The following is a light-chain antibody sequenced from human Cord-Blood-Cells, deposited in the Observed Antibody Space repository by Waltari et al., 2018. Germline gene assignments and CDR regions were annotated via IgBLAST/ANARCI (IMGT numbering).Light chain of an antibody. CDR3: QQYYSTPIT. CDR2: WAS. Sequence: DIVLTQSPDSQAVSLGERATINCNACQSVLYSANNKNYLAWYQQKPGQPPKLLMYWASTRESGVPDRFSGSGSGTDFTLTISSLQAEDVAVYYCQQYYSTPITFGQGTRLEIK. V-gene: IGKV4-1*01. CDR1: QSVLYSANNKNY. J-gene: IGKJ5*01.